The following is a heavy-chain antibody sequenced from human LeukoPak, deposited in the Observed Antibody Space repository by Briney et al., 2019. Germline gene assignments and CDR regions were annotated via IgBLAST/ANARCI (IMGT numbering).Heavy chain of an antibody. CDR3: ARDAVDIAVAGTFDY. D-gene: IGHD6-19*01. CDR2: INPNSGGT. Sequence: ASVKVSCEASGYTFTGYYMHWVRQAPGQGLEWMGWINPNSGGTNYAQKFQGRVTMTRDTSISTAYMELSRLRSDDTAVYYCARDAVDIAVAGTFDYWGQGTLVTVSS. J-gene: IGHJ4*02. V-gene: IGHV1-2*02. CDR1: GYTFTGYY.